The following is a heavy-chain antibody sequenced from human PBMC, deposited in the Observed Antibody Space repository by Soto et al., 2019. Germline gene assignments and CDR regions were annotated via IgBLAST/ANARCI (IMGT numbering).Heavy chain of an antibody. Sequence: SETLSLTCTVSGDSISSGDYYWSWIRQPPGKGLEWIGCIYYSGNTYYNPSLKRRFSISVDTSKNQFSLQLSSVTAADTAVYYCARTSGTPKPSVVDYWAQGTLVTVSS. D-gene: IGHD3-10*01. V-gene: IGHV4-30-4*01. CDR1: GDSISSGDYY. CDR3: ARTSGTPKPSVVDY. CDR2: IYYSGNT. J-gene: IGHJ4*02.